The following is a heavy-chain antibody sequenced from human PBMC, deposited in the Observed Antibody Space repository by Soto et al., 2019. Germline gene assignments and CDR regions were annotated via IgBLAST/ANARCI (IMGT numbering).Heavy chain of an antibody. J-gene: IGHJ4*02. CDR2: INPSGGST. CDR3: VREGSGYPADY. D-gene: IGHD3-16*02. Sequence: GASVKVSCKASGYTFSTYYIHWVRQAPGQGLQWMGIINPSGGSTSYAQKFQGRVTMTRDTSTSTVYMVLSSLRSEDTAVYYCVREGSGYPADYWGQGTLVTVSS. V-gene: IGHV1-46*01. CDR1: GYTFSTYY.